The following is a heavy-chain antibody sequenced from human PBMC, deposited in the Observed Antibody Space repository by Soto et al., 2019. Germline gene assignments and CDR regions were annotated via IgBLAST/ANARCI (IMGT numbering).Heavy chain of an antibody. V-gene: IGHV4-30-4*01. Sequence: TLSLTCTVSGASISSGDYYWHWIRQPPGKGLEWIGYIYYSGTTYYNPSLESRLTISQDTSKRQFSLKLSSVTVADTARYFCAGYCSSSICPDDHYFALAFWGQRTTVSVSS. CDR2: IYYSGTT. CDR1: GASISSGDYY. J-gene: IGHJ6*02. CDR3: AGYCSSSICPDDHYFALAF. D-gene: IGHD2-2*01.